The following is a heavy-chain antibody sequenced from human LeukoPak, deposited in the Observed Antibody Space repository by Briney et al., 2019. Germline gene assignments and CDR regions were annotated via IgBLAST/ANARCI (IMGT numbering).Heavy chain of an antibody. Sequence: SETLSLTCTVSGGSISSYYWSWIRQPPGKGQEWIGYIYYSGSTNYNPSLKSRVTISVDTSKNQFSLKLSPVTAADTAVYYCAREGGHDYGDYAVGYWGQGTLVTVSS. V-gene: IGHV4-59*01. CDR3: AREGGHDYGDYAVGY. J-gene: IGHJ4*02. D-gene: IGHD4-17*01. CDR1: GGSISSYY. CDR2: IYYSGST.